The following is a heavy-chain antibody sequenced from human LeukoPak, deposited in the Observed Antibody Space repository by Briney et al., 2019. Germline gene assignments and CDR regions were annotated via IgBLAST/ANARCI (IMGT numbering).Heavy chain of an antibody. D-gene: IGHD3-3*01. CDR2: IYYSGST. V-gene: IGHV4-39*01. CDR3: ARHYDFWSGYSEYYFDY. Sequence: SETLSLTCTVSGGSISSSSYYWGWIRQPPGTGLEWIGSIYYSGSTYYNPSLKSRVTISVDTSKNQFSLKLSSVTAADTAVYYCARHYDFWSGYSEYYFDYWGQGTLVTVSS. J-gene: IGHJ4*02. CDR1: GGSISSSSYY.